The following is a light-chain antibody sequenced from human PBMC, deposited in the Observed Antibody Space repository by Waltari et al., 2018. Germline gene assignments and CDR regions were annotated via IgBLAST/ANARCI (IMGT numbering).Light chain of an antibody. CDR1: QSISNY. V-gene: IGKV1-5*03. J-gene: IGKJ2*03. CDR2: KAS. Sequence: DIQMTQSPSTLSASVGDTITITCRASQSISNYLAWYQQKPGKAPKLLIYKASTSGSGVPSRFSGSGSETEFTLTISSVQPDDFATYYCQQYNTYSSFGQGTKLEIK. CDR3: QQYNTYSS.